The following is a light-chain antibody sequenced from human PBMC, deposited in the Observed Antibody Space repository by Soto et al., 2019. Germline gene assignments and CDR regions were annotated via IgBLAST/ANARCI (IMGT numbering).Light chain of an antibody. CDR2: LNTDGSH. V-gene: IGLV4-69*01. CDR1: SGHSSYA. CDR3: HTWVTGIQNVV. J-gene: IGLJ2*01. Sequence: QTVVTQSPSASASLGASVKLTCTLSSGHSSYAIAWHQQQPEKGPRYLMKLNTDGSHSKGDGIPDRFSGSSSGAERYLTISSLQSEDEADYYCHTWVTGIQNVVFGGGTKLTVL.